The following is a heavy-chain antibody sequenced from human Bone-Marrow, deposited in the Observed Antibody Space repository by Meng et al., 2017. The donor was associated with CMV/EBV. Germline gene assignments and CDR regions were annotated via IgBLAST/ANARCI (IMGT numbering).Heavy chain of an antibody. CDR2: INPNSGGT. CDR1: GYTFTGYY. D-gene: IGHD2-2*01. J-gene: IGHJ3*02. CDR3: ASLYCSSTSCWRWDAFDI. Sequence: ASVKVSCKASGYTFTGYYMHWVRQAPGQGLEWMGWINPNSGGTNYAQKFQGRVTITTDESTSTAYMELSSLRSEDTAVYYCASLYCSSTSCWRWDAFDIWGQGTMVTVSS. V-gene: IGHV1-2*02.